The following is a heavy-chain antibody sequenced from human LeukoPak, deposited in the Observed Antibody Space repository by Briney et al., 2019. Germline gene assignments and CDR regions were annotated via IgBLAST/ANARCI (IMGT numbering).Heavy chain of an antibody. V-gene: IGHV6-1*01. D-gene: IGHD1-26*01. CDR3: ARVKEEFTSGSVFDI. CDR1: GDSVSSKSAA. Sequence: SQTLSLTCAISGDSVSSKSAAWNWIRQSPSRGLEWLGRTYYRSKWYNDYAVSVKSRITINPDTSKNQFSLQLNSVTPEDTAVFFCARVKEEFTSGSVFDIWGKGKRVTVSS. J-gene: IGHJ3*02. CDR2: TYYRSKWYN.